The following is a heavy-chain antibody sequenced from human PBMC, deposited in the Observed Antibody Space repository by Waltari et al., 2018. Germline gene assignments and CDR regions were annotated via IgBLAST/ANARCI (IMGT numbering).Heavy chain of an antibody. CDR3: ARRGRDGYNTRGYFDY. CDR2: IYHSGST. D-gene: IGHD5-12*01. Sequence: QVQLQESGPGLVKPSETLSLTCAVSGYSISSGYYWGWIRQPPGKGLEWIGSIYHSGSTYYNPSLKSRVTISVDTSKNQFSLKLSSVTAADTAVYYCARRGRDGYNTRGYFDYWGQGTLVTVSS. CDR1: GYSISSGYY. V-gene: IGHV4-38-2*01. J-gene: IGHJ4*02.